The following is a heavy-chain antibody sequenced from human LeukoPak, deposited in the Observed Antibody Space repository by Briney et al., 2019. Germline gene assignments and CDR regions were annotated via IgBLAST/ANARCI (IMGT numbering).Heavy chain of an antibody. Sequence: GGSLRLSCAASGFTFSSYRMHWVRQAPGKGLVWVSRINSDGSSTSYADSVKGRFTISRDNAKNTLYLQMNSLRAEDTAVYYCARDQEQWLVSPRYYYYGMDVWGQGTTVTVSS. V-gene: IGHV3-74*01. CDR3: ARDQEQWLVSPRYYYYGMDV. J-gene: IGHJ6*02. D-gene: IGHD6-19*01. CDR1: GFTFSSYR. CDR2: INSDGSST.